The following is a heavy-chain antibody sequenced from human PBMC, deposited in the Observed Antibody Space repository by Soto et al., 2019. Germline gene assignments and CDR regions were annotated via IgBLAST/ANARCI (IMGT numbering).Heavy chain of an antibody. CDR2: ISWNSGSI. CDR1: GFTFDDYA. V-gene: IGHV3-9*01. D-gene: IGHD2-15*01. J-gene: IGHJ6*03. CDR3: AKGRPSEYCSGGSCYSDYYYYMDV. Sequence: GGSLRLFCAASGFTFDDYAMHWVGQAPGKGLEWVLGISWNSGSIGYADSVKGRFTISRDNAKNSLYLQMNSLRAEDTALYYCAKGRPSEYCSGGSCYSDYYYYMDVWGKGTTVTVSS.